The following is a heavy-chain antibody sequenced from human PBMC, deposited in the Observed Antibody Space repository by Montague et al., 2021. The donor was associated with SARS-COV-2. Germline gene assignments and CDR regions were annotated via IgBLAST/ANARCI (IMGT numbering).Heavy chain of an antibody. CDR2: IKQDGSAQ. D-gene: IGHD6-13*01. CDR1: GFTFSTYW. Sequence: SLSLSCAASGFTFSTYWMTWVRQAPGKGLEWVANIKQDGSAQYYFDSVRGRFTVSRDNAKKSLFLQMNSLRAEDTAVYFCARDPVEQQQLVHSLDYWGQGTLVIVSS. V-gene: IGHV3-7*01. CDR3: ARDPVEQQQLVHSLDY. J-gene: IGHJ4*02.